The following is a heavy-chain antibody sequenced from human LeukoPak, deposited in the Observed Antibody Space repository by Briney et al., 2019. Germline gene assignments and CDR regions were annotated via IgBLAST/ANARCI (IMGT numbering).Heavy chain of an antibody. CDR1: GGSISSYF. CDR3: ARDPEGHGNYFDY. D-gene: IGHD1-14*01. V-gene: IGHV4-4*07. J-gene: IGHJ4*02. Sequence: PSETLSLTCTVSGGSISSYFCTWIRQPAGKGLEWIGRIHTSGSINYNPSLKSRVTMSVDTSKNQFSLKLSSVTAADTAVYYCARDPEGHGNYFDYWGQGALVTVSS. CDR2: IHTSGSI.